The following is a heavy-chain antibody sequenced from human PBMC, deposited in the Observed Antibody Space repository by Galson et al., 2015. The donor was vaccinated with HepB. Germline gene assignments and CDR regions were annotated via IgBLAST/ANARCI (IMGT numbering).Heavy chain of an antibody. CDR3: ARDEGDYPQLDAFDI. CDR1: GFTFSSYS. J-gene: IGHJ3*02. CDR2: ISSSSSTI. D-gene: IGHD4-17*01. Sequence: SLRLSCAASGFTFSSYSMNWVRQAPGKGLEWVSYISSSSSTIYYADSVKGRFTISRDNAKNSLYLQMNSLRDEDTAVYYCARDEGDYPQLDAFDIWGQGTMVTVSS. V-gene: IGHV3-48*02.